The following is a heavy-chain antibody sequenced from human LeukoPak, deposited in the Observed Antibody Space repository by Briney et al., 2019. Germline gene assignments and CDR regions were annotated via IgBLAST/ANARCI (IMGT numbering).Heavy chain of an antibody. CDR3: ARDFGGYCSSSNCYLGHLDY. CDR1: GFTFSIYT. D-gene: IGHD2-2*01. Sequence: GGSLRLSCAASGFTFSIYTMNWVRQAPGKGLEWVSSIISSGSYIYYADSVKGRITIPRDNAKTSLYLQMNSLRAEDTAVYYCARDFGGYCSSSNCYLGHLDYWGQGTLVTVSS. CDR2: IISSGSYI. V-gene: IGHV3-21*03. J-gene: IGHJ4*02.